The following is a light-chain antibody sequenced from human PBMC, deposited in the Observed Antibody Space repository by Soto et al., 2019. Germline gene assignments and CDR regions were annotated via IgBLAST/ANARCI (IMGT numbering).Light chain of an antibody. CDR3: QSYDGSLSRV. J-gene: IGLJ2*01. V-gene: IGLV1-40*01. CDR2: GNS. Sequence: QSVLTQPPSVSGAPGQRVTISCTGSSSKIGEGYDVHWYQQLPGAAPKLLIYGNSNRPSGVPDRFPGSKSGTSASLAITGLQAEDEADYYCQSYDGSLSRVFGGETKLTVL. CDR1: SSKIGEGYD.